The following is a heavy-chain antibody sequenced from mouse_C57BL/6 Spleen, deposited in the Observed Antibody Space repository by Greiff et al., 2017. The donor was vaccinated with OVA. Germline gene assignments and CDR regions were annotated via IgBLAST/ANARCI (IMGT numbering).Heavy chain of an antibody. J-gene: IGHJ3*01. Sequence: VHLVESGPGLVQPSQSLSITCTVSGFSLTSYGVHWVRQSPGKGLEWLGVIWSGGSTDYNAAFISRLSISKDNSKSQVFFKMNSLQADDTAIYYCARSPTAQASWFAYWGQGTLVTVSA. D-gene: IGHD3-2*02. CDR3: ARSPTAQASWFAY. CDR1: GFSLTSYG. V-gene: IGHV2-2*01. CDR2: IWSGGST.